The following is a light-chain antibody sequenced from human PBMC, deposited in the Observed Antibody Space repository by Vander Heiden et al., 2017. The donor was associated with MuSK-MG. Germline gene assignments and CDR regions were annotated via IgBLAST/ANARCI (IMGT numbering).Light chain of an antibody. CDR2: DVS. J-gene: IGLJ1*01. V-gene: IGLV2-14*03. CDR1: SSHVGGYNY. CDR3: SSYTGSSSLYV. Sequence: QPALTQPASVSGSPAKSITIFCTGTSSHVGGYNYVSWYQQHPGKAPKLMIHDVSNRPSGVSNRFSGSKSGNTASLTISGLQAEDEADYYCSSYTGSSSLYVFGTGTKVTVL.